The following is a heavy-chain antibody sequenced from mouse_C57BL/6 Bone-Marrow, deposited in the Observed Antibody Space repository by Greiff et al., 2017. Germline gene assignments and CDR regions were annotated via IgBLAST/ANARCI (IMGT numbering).Heavy chain of an antibody. J-gene: IGHJ4*01. CDR1: GFTFSSYG. CDR2: ISSGGSYT. CDR3: ARQGYYAMDY. V-gene: IGHV5-6*01. Sequence: EVNVVESGGDLVKPGGSLKLSCAASGFTFSSYGMSLVRQTPDKRLEWVATISSGGSYTYYPDSVKGRFTISRDNAKNTLYLQMSSLKSEDTAMYYCARQGYYAMDYWGQGTSVTVSS.